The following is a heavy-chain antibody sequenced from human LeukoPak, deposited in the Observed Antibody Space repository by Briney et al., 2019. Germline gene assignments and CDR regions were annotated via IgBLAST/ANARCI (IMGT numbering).Heavy chain of an antibody. D-gene: IGHD2-2*01. Sequence: PSETLSLTCAVYGGSFSGYYWSWIRQPPGKGLEWIGEINHSGSTNYNPSLKSRVTILVDTSKNQFSLKLSSVTAADTAVYYCARAISYYYYMDVWGKGTTVTVSS. V-gene: IGHV4-34*01. CDR1: GGSFSGYY. J-gene: IGHJ6*03. CDR2: INHSGST. CDR3: ARAISYYYYMDV.